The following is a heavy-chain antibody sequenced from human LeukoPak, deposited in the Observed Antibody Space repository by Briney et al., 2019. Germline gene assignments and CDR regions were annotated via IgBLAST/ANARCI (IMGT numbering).Heavy chain of an antibody. V-gene: IGHV3-21*01. CDR2: ISSSSSYI. D-gene: IGHD2-2*01. CDR1: GFIFSTYN. Sequence: GGSLRLSCAASGFIFSTYNIDWVRQAPGKGLEWVSSISSSSSYIYYADSVKGRFTISRDNAKNSLYLQMNSLRADDTAVYYCAKSWCETICYGIYDWGQGTLVTVS. CDR3: AKSWCETICYGIYD. J-gene: IGHJ4*02.